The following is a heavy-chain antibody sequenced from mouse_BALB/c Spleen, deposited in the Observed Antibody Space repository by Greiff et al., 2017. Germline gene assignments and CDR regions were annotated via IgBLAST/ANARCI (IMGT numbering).Heavy chain of an antibody. CDR2: ISNLAYSI. J-gene: IGHJ1*01. CDR3: ARDHGRWYFDV. D-gene: IGHD1-1*01. V-gene: IGHV5-15*02. CDR1: GFTFSDYG. Sequence: EVKLMESGGGLVQPGGSRKLSCAASGFTFSDYGMAWVRQAPGKGPEWVAFISNLAYSIYYADTVTGRFTISRENAKNTLYLEMSSLRSEDTAMYYCARDHGRWYFDVWGAGTTVTVSS.